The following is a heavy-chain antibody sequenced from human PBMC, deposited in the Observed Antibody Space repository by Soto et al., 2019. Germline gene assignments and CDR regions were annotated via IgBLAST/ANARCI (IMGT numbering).Heavy chain of an antibody. V-gene: IGHV4-59*01. D-gene: IGHD3-22*01. J-gene: IGHJ3*02. CDR1: GGSINSYY. CDR2: IYYSGST. CDR3: ARDLDYDSSVSDAFDI. Sequence: SETLSLTSTVSGGSINSYYWSWIRQPPGKGLEWIGYIYYSGSTNYNPSLKSRVTISVDTSKNQFSLKLSSVTAADTAVYYCARDLDYDSSVSDAFDIWGQGTVVTVSS.